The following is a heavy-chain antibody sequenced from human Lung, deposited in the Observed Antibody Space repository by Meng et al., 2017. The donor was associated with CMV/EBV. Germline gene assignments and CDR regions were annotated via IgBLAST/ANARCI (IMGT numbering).Heavy chain of an antibody. CDR3: VREPGVEAAGTFFH. CDR2: ISAYNGNT. V-gene: IGHV1-18*01. J-gene: IGHJ4*02. CDR1: GYAFTNYG. Sequence: QLGQSACEVKKPGAPVKVPRKSSGYAFTNYGISWVRPAPGQGLEGMGWISAYNGNTKYAQKVQGRVTMTTDTSTNTAYMELRSLRSDDTAIYYCVREPGVEAAGTFFHWGQGTLVTVSS. D-gene: IGHD6-13*01.